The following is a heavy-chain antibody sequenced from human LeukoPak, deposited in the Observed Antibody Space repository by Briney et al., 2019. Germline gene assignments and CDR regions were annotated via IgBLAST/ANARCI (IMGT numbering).Heavy chain of an antibody. D-gene: IGHD2-2*01. CDR3: ARLGGCTTTSCYVHWFDP. V-gene: IGHV4-59*01. J-gene: IGHJ5*02. Sequence: SETLSLTCEVSGGSLTGYYWSWIRQPPGKGLEWIGYIYYSGSTNYNPSLKSRVTISVDTSKNQFSLKLYSVTAADTAVYYCARLGGCTTTSCYVHWFDPWGRGTLVTVSS. CDR2: IYYSGST. CDR1: GGSLTGYY.